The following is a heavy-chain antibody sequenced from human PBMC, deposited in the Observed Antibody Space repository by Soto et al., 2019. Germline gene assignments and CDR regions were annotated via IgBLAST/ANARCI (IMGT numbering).Heavy chain of an antibody. CDR2: IRSKANSYAT. J-gene: IGHJ3*02. CDR1: GFTFSGSA. Sequence: GGSLILSFASSGFTFSGSAMHWVRQASGKGLEWVGRIRSKANSYATAYAASVKGRFTISRDDSKNTAYLQMNSLKTEDTAVYYCTRPDYGDFAFDIWGQGTMVTVSS. V-gene: IGHV3-73*01. CDR3: TRPDYGDFAFDI. D-gene: IGHD4-17*01.